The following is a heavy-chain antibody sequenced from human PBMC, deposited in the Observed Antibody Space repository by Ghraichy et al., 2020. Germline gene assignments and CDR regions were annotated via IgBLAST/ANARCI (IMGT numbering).Heavy chain of an antibody. CDR3: ARGYRTVTIEFDP. V-gene: IGHV4-59*01. CDR1: GGSISSYY. J-gene: IGHJ5*02. Sequence: SETLSLTCTVSGGSISSYYWSWIRQPPGKGLEWIGYIYYSGSTNYNPSLKSRVTISVDTSKNQFSLKLSSVTAADTAVYYCARGYRTVTIEFDPWGQGTLVTVSS. D-gene: IGHD4-17*01. CDR2: IYYSGST.